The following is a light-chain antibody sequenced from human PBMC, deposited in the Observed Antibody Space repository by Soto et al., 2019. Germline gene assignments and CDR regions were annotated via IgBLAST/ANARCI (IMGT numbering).Light chain of an antibody. J-gene: IGLJ1*01. Sequence: QSVLTQPASVSGSPGQSITISCIGSSSDIGTYNLVSWYQQNPGNAPRLMIYEGSKRPSGVSNRFSGSKSGSTASLTISGLQAEDEADFYCCSYAGGPEVFGTGTKVTVL. V-gene: IGLV2-23*01. CDR2: EGS. CDR3: CSYAGGPEV. CDR1: SSDIGTYNL.